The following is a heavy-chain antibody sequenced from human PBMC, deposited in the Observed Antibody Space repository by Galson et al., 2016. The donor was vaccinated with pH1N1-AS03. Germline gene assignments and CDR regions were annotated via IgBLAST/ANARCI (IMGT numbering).Heavy chain of an antibody. J-gene: IGHJ5*02. CDR2: IYWDDDK. D-gene: IGHD4-17*01. Sequence: PALVTPTQTLTLTCTFSGFSLNTGGMCVSWIRQPPGKALEWLALIYWDDDKHYSPSLKSRLTITEDTSKNQVVLTMTNMDPVDTATYYCAHFLDGDYATWFDPWGQGTLVTVSS. CDR1: GFSLNTGGMC. V-gene: IGHV2-5*08. CDR3: AHFLDGDYATWFDP.